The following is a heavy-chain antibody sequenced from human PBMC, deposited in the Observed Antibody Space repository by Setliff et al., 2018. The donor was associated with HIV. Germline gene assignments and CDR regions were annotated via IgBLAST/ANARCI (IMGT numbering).Heavy chain of an antibody. V-gene: IGHV4-4*02. CDR1: GGSISSSNW. CDR2: IYHSGSA. J-gene: IGHJ5*02. D-gene: IGHD6-13*01. CDR3: ARILVAAAGTGFDP. Sequence: TLSLTCAVSGGSISSSNWWSWVRQPPGKGLEWIGEIYHSGSANYNPSLKSRVIISIDKSKNKFSLKVSSVTAADTAVYYCARILVAAAGTGFDPWGQGILVTVPS.